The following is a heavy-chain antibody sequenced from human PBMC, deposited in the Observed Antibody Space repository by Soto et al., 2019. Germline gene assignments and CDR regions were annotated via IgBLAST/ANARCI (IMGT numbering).Heavy chain of an antibody. Sequence: QVQLQQWGAGLLKPSETLSLTCAVYGGSFSGYYWSWIRQPPGKGLEWIGEINHSGSTNYNPSLKRRVTISVDTSKNQFSLKLSSVTAADTAVYYCARGPDCSSTSCYGAYYYMDVWGKGTTVTVSS. CDR3: ARGPDCSSTSCYGAYYYMDV. J-gene: IGHJ6*03. V-gene: IGHV4-34*01. CDR1: GGSFSGYY. CDR2: INHSGST. D-gene: IGHD2-2*01.